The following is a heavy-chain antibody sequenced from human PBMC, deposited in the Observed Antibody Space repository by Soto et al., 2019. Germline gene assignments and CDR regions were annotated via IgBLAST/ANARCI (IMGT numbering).Heavy chain of an antibody. J-gene: IGHJ6*02. D-gene: IGHD4-17*01. CDR3: AKCLGSGDYNYYYGMDV. V-gene: IGHV3-23*01. Sequence: EVQLLESGGGLVQPGGSLKLSCAASGFTFSNYAMSWVRQAPGKGLEWVSAISGNGGNTYYADSVKGRFTISRDDSKNTLYLQMNSLRAEDTALYYCAKCLGSGDYNYYYGMDVRGQGTTVTVSS. CDR2: ISGNGGNT. CDR1: GFTFSNYA.